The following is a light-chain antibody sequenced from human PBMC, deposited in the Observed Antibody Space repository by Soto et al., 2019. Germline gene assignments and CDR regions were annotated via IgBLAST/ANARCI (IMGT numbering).Light chain of an antibody. J-gene: IGKJ5*01. V-gene: IGKV1-39*01. CDR3: QQSRNFPRT. CDR2: AAA. Sequence: DIKVTQSPSSVSASVGGRVTITCRASQSISSYLNWYQQKPGKAPNILIYAAASLQTGVPSRFSGGGSGTHFTLTINSLQPEDFATYYCQQSRNFPRTLGQGTRLEIK. CDR1: QSISSY.